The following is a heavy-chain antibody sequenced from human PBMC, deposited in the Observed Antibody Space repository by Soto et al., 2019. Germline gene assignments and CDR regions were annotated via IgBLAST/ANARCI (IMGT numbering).Heavy chain of an antibody. CDR1: GYTLTELT. Sequence: ASVKVSCKVSGYTLTELTMHWVRQAPGQGLEWMGGFDPEDGETIYAQKFQGRVTMTEDTSTDTAYMELSSLRSEDTAVYYCATVANIVVVVAATPGGFDPWGQGTLVTVSS. D-gene: IGHD2-15*01. V-gene: IGHV1-24*01. CDR2: FDPEDGET. J-gene: IGHJ5*02. CDR3: ATVANIVVVVAATPGGFDP.